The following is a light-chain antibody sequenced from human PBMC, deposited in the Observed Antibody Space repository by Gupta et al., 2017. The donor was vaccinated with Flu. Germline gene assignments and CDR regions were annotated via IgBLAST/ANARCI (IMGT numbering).Light chain of an antibody. Sequence: PATLFLHRVERATLSGRAHQGGDGKLAWYQQRRGQAPRLLIYGASARATGVPDRFSGSGSGTEFTLTISSLQSEDFAVYYCQQYNTSPCTFGRGTKVEI. J-gene: IGKJ4*01. CDR1: QGGDGK. V-gene: IGKV3-15*01. CDR2: GAS. CDR3: QQYNTSPCT.